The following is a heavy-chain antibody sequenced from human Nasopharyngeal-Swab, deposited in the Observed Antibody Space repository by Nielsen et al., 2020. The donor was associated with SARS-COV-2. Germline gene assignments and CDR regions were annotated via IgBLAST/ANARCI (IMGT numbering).Heavy chain of an antibody. D-gene: IGHD3-16*02. CDR1: VFSFSTYW. J-gene: IGHJ6*03. Sequence: GESLKISCAASVFSFSTYWMTWVRQAPGKGLEWVANIKQDGSEEYYVDSVKGRFTVSRDNPKNLLYLQVNSLRAEDTAVYYCARQGVFVPAYFHQYYMDVWGKGTTVTVSS. V-gene: IGHV3-7*03. CDR3: ARQGVFVPAYFHQYYMDV. CDR2: IKQDGSEE.